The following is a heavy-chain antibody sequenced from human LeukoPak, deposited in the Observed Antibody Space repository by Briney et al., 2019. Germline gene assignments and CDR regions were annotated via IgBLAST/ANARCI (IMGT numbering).Heavy chain of an antibody. Sequence: GGSLRLSCAASGFTFSSHWMSWVRQAPGKGLEWLGNIKQDGSEKYYVDSVKGRFTISRDNAKNSLYLQMNSLRAEDTAVYYCARVFWSGYYNDYWGQGTLVTVSS. CDR3: ARVFWSGYYNDY. V-gene: IGHV3-7*04. CDR1: GFTFSSHW. J-gene: IGHJ4*02. CDR2: IKQDGSEK. D-gene: IGHD3-3*01.